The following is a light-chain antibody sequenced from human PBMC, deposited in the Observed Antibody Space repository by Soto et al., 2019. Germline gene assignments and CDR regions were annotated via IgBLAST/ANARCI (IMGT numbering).Light chain of an antibody. J-gene: IGKJ1*01. CDR1: QSISSW. Sequence: DIQMTQSPSTLSASVGARVTITCRASQSISSWLAWYQQKPGKAPKLLISKASSLEAGVPSRFSGSGSGTEFTLTISSLQPDDFATYYCQQYNSYSWAFGQGTKVDI. V-gene: IGKV1-5*03. CDR2: KAS. CDR3: QQYNSYSWA.